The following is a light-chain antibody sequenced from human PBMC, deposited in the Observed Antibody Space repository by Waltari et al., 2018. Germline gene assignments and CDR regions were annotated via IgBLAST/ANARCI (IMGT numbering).Light chain of an antibody. Sequence: DIQMTQSPSSLSAFVGDSVTITCRASQSITNYLNWYQEQPGKAPKLLIYGASSLQGGVPSRFSGSGSGTDFTLTISSLQPEDFATYYCQQSYSTPYTFGQGTRLEFK. J-gene: IGKJ2*01. CDR1: QSITNY. CDR3: QQSYSTPYT. CDR2: GAS. V-gene: IGKV1-39*01.